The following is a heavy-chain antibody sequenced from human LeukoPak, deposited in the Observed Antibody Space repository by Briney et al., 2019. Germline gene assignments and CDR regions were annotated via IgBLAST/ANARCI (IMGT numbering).Heavy chain of an antibody. V-gene: IGHV1-69*13. J-gene: IGHJ6*03. Sequence: GASVKVSCKASGGTFSSYAISWVRQAPGQGLEWMGGIIPIFGTANYAQKFQGRVTITADESTSTAYMELSSLRSEDTAVYYCAKSRTGTTTNYYYYYMDVWGKGTTVTVSS. CDR2: IIPIFGTA. CDR1: GGTFSSYA. D-gene: IGHD1-7*01. CDR3: AKSRTGTTTNYYYYYMDV.